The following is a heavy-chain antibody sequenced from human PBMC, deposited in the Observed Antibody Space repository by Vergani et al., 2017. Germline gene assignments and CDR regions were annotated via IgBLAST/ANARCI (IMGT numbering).Heavy chain of an antibody. D-gene: IGHD6-6*01. J-gene: IGHJ4*02. CDR2: ISSSGGGT. Sequence: EVQLLESGGGLVQPGGSLRLSCAASGFSFSSYAMTWVRQAPGKGLEWVSGISSSGGGTSYVDSVKGRFTISRDNSKNTLFLQMNSLRAEDTAVYYCAXDLVSSTSSLYFDYWSQGTLVTVPS. CDR3: AXDLVSSTSSLYFDY. V-gene: IGHV3-23*01. CDR1: GFSFSSYA.